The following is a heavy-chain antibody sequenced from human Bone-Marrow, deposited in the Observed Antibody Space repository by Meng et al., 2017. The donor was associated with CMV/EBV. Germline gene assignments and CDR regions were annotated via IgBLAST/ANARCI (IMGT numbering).Heavy chain of an antibody. J-gene: IGHJ4*02. CDR2: IHPNTGGT. V-gene: IGHV1-2*02. CDR1: GYTFTGHY. CDR3: GPGGNGGGFDY. D-gene: IGHD3-16*01. Sequence: ASVLVSCKAAGYTFTGHYMHWVRQAAGQGLEWMGWIHPNTGGTNYAQSFQGRVTLTRDTSTRTICMELSSVRSDDTCMDYCGPGGNGGGFDYWGQGTLVTVSS.